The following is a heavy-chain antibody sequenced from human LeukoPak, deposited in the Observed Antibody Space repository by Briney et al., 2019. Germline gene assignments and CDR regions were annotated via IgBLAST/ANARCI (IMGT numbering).Heavy chain of an antibody. V-gene: IGHV1-8*01. CDR2: MNPNSGNT. Sequence: ASVKVSCKASGYTFTSYDINWVRQATGQGLEWMGWMNPNSGNTGYAQKFQGRVTMTRNTSISTAYMELSSLRSEDTAVYYCARGRKRITIFGVVIPPIYGMDVWGQGTTVTVSS. J-gene: IGHJ6*02. D-gene: IGHD3-3*01. CDR1: GYTFTSYD. CDR3: ARGRKRITIFGVVIPPIYGMDV.